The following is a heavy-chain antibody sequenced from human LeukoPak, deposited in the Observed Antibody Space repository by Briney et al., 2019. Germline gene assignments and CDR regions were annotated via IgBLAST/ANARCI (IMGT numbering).Heavy chain of an antibody. D-gene: IGHD1-26*01. CDR1: GGSIRGYH. CDR3: ARDLVKEKPSGGFYYYGMDV. CDR2: IYYSGST. Sequence: PSETLSLTCTVFGGSIRGYHWSWIRQPPGKGLEWIGHIYYSGSTNFNPSLKSRVTISVDTSKNQFSLKVNSVTAADTAVYYCARDLVKEKPSGGFYYYGMDVWGQGTTVTVSS. V-gene: IGHV4-59*01. J-gene: IGHJ6*02.